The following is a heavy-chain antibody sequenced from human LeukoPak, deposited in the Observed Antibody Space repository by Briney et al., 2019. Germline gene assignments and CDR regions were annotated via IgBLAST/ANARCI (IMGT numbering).Heavy chain of an antibody. Sequence: SVKVSSKASGGTFSNYAISWVRQAPGQGLEWMGGIIPIFGTPNYAQKFQGRVTITADESTSTASMELNSLRSEDTAVYYCARSAGGVPYCGGDCYSPPSYYYYMDVWGKGTSVTVSS. D-gene: IGHD2-21*01. J-gene: IGHJ6*03. CDR1: GGTFSNYA. V-gene: IGHV1-69*13. CDR2: IIPIFGTP. CDR3: ARSAGGVPYCGGDCYSPPSYYYYMDV.